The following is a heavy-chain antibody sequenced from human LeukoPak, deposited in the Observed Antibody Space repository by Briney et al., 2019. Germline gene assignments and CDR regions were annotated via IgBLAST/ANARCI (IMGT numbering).Heavy chain of an antibody. CDR1: GFTFSTYG. Sequence: GSLRLSCAASGFTFSTYGMHWVRQAPGKGLEWVAVIWYDGSTKYYADSVKGRFTISRDNSKNTLYLQMNSLRAEDTAVYYCAKCGGDCSSTYNWFDPWGQGTLVTVSS. V-gene: IGHV3-33*06. J-gene: IGHJ5*02. D-gene: IGHD2-21*02. CDR2: IWYDGSTK. CDR3: AKCGGDCSSTYNWFDP.